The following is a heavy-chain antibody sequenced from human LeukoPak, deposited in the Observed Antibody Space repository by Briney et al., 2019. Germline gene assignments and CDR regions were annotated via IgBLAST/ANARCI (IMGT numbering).Heavy chain of an antibody. CDR3: ARSPYCTSTSCYGAGTIDY. Sequence: SETLSLTCTVSGGSISTYYWTWIRQPPGKGLEWIGYVYSSGYTNYNPSLRSRVTMSVDTSKNQFSLKLSSVTAADTAVYYCARSPYCTSTSCYGAGTIDYWGQGSLVTVSS. V-gene: IGHV4-59*01. CDR2: VYSSGYT. D-gene: IGHD2-2*01. J-gene: IGHJ4*02. CDR1: GGSISTYY.